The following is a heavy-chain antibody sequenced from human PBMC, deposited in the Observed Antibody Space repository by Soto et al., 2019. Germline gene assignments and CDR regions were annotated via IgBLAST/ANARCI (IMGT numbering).Heavy chain of an antibody. Sequence: PGGSLTLSCAASGFTFSSYAMSWVRQAPGKGLEWVSAISGSGGSTYYADSVKGRFTISRDNSKNTLYLQMNSLRAEDTAVYYCAKHSSVVRGVIPYPATRSSMDVWGQGTTVTVSS. D-gene: IGHD3-10*01. CDR3: AKHSSVVRGVIPYPATRSSMDV. V-gene: IGHV3-23*01. CDR2: ISGSGGST. J-gene: IGHJ6*02. CDR1: GFTFSSYA.